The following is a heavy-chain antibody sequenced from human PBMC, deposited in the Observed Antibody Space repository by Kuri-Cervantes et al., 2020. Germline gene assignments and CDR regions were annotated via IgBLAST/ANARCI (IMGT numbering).Heavy chain of an antibody. CDR3: ARDLVAAAFPFYYYYYGMDV. D-gene: IGHD2-15*01. CDR1: GYSFSDYY. CDR2: INPNSGGT. Sequence: ASVKVSCKASGYSFSDYYVHWVRQAPGQGLEWMGWINPNSGGTNYAQKFQGRVTMTRDTSISTAYMELSRLRSDDTAVYYCARDLVAAAFPFYYYYYGMDVWGQGTTVTVSS. V-gene: IGHV1-2*02. J-gene: IGHJ6*02.